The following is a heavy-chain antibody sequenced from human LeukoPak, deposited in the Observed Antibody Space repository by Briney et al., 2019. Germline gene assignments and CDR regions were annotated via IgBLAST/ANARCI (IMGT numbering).Heavy chain of an antibody. CDR3: AKDTTTVTGHAFDI. J-gene: IGHJ3*02. D-gene: IGHD4-17*01. V-gene: IGHV3-30*02. CDR2: IRYDGSNK. CDR1: GFTFSSYG. Sequence: GGSLRLSCAASGFTFSSYGMHWVRQAPGKGLEWVSFIRYDGSNKYYADSVKGRFTISRDNSKNTLYLQMNRLRAEDRAVYYCAKDTTTVTGHAFDIWGQGTMVTVSS.